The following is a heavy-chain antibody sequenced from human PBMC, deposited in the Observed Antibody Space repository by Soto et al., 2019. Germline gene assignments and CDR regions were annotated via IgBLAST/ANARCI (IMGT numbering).Heavy chain of an antibody. CDR1: GFSLTTFGMG. D-gene: IGHD5-18*01. CDR3: VNSLDSSPSDY. V-gene: IGHV2-5*01. J-gene: IGHJ4*02. Sequence: SGPTLVNPTQTLTLTCTFSGFSLTTFGMGVGWIRQPPGKAPEWLALIYWNDDKRYNPSLNSRLTIAKDTSKNLVVLTMTNVDPVDAATYYCVNSLDSSPSDYWGQGTLVTVSS. CDR2: IYWNDDK.